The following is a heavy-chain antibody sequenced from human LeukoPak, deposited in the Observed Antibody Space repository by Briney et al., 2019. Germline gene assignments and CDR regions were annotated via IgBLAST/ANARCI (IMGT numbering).Heavy chain of an antibody. CDR2: ISFDGSIN. Sequence: GGSLRLSCAASGFTFRSHSMHWVRQTPGKGLEWVAVISFDGSINYYADSVKGRFTISRDNSKNTLYLQMNSLRAEDTAVYYCAKLYVWGSYRPYYFDYWGQGTLVTVSS. CDR1: GFTFRSHS. D-gene: IGHD3-16*02. J-gene: IGHJ4*02. CDR3: AKLYVWGSYRPYYFDY. V-gene: IGHV3-30*04.